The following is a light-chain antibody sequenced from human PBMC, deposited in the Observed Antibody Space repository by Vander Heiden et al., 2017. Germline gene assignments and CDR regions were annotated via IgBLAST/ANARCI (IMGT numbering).Light chain of an antibody. Sequence: DIQMTQTPSSLSASVGDRVTITCRASQNSSSYLNWYQQKPGKAPKLLIYAASSLPSGVPSRFSGSGSGTDFTLTISRLQPEDFATYYCQQRYSTAPWTFGQGTKVEIK. J-gene: IGKJ1*01. CDR2: AAS. CDR3: QQRYSTAPWT. CDR1: QNSSSY. V-gene: IGKV1-39*01.